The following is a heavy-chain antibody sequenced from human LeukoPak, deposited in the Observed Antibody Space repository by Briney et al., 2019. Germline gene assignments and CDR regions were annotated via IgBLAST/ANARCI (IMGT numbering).Heavy chain of an antibody. CDR1: GFTFSSYSMN. D-gene: IGHD6-19*01. J-gene: IGHJ5*02. CDR2: VHHSGST. V-gene: IGHV4-39*02. Sequence: GSLRLSCAASGFTFSSYSMNWVRQSPGKGLEWIASVHHSGSTYDNPSLKSRVTISVDTSKNHFSLKLTSVSAADTAVYYCARRSTVAGRGRFDPWGQGTLVTVSS. CDR3: ARRSTVAGRGRFDP.